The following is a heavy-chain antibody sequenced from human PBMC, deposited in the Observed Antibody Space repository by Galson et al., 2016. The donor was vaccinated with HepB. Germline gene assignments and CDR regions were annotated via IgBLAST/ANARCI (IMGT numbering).Heavy chain of an antibody. V-gene: IGHV5-51*01. CDR1: GYRFSSYY. CDR3: ARPFQAYYFDY. Sequence: QSGAEVKKPGESLKISCKGSGYRFSSYYIAWVRQMPGKGLEWTGIIYPGDSDTRYSPSFQGQVTISADKSITTAYLQWSSLKASDPAIYYCARPFQAYYFDYWGQGALVTVSS. CDR2: IYPGDSDT. J-gene: IGHJ4*02.